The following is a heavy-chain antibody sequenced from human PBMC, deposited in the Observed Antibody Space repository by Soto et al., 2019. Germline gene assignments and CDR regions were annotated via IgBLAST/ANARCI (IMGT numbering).Heavy chain of an antibody. D-gene: IGHD2-15*01. V-gene: IGHV1-46*01. CDR1: GYIFTAYS. J-gene: IGHJ1*01. CDR3: AREENCSDGICYSEYFQR. Sequence: GASVKVSCKASGYIFTAYSMHWVRQAPGQGLEWMGVVNPSGGSTNYGQKFQGRITMTRDTSTSTVYMDLSSLTSEDTAVYYCAREENCSDGICYSEYFQRWGQGTLVTVSS. CDR2: VNPSGGST.